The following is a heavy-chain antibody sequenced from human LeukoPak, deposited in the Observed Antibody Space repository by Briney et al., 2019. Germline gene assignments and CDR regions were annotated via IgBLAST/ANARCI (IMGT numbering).Heavy chain of an antibody. CDR1: GFTFSSYG. CDR3: ASHLGGHFDY. J-gene: IGHJ4*02. CDR2: IWYDGSNK. Sequence: GGSLRLSCAASGFTFSSYGMHWVRQAPGKGREWVAVIWYDGSNKYYAVSVKGRFTISRDNSKNTLYLQMNSLRAEDTAVYYCASHLGGHFDYWGQGTLVTVSS. V-gene: IGHV3-33*01. D-gene: IGHD3-16*01.